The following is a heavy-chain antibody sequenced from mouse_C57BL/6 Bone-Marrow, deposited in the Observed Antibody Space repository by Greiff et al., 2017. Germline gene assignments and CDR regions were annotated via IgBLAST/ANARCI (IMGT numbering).Heavy chain of an antibody. CDR3: ARTLFYYGSSSGFAY. Sequence: QVQLKQPGAELARPGASVKMSCKASGYTFTSYTMHWVKQRPGQGLEWIGYINPSSGYTKYNQKFKDKATLTADKSSSTAYMQLSSLTSEDSAVYYCARTLFYYGSSSGFAYWGQGTLVTVSA. D-gene: IGHD1-1*01. CDR2: INPSSGYT. J-gene: IGHJ3*01. CDR1: GYTFTSYT. V-gene: IGHV1-4*01.